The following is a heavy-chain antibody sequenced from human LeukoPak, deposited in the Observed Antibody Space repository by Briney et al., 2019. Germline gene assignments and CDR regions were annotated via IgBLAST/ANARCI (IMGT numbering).Heavy chain of an antibody. V-gene: IGHV1-2*02. J-gene: IGHJ4*02. Sequence: ASVKVSCKASGYTFIGYYMHWVRQAPAPGLEWMGWINPHSGGTNSEQNFQGRVTMSRDTSISTAYMELSRLRSDDTAVYYCAREGVDWNHSVYYFDYWGQGTLVTVSS. CDR3: AREGVDWNHSVYYFDY. D-gene: IGHD1-1*01. CDR1: GYTFIGYY. CDR2: INPHSGGT.